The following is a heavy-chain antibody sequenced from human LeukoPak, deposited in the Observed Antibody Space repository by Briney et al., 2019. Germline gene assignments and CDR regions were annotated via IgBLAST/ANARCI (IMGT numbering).Heavy chain of an antibody. J-gene: IGHJ4*02. Sequence: PSETLSLTCTVSGGSISSYYWSWIRQPPGKGLEWIGYIYYSGSTNYNPSLKSRVTISVDTSKNQFSLKLSSVTAADTAVYYCARDRSIAAAGGDYWGQGTLVTVSS. V-gene: IGHV4-59*12. CDR2: IYYSGST. CDR1: GGSISSYY. CDR3: ARDRSIAAAGGDY. D-gene: IGHD6-13*01.